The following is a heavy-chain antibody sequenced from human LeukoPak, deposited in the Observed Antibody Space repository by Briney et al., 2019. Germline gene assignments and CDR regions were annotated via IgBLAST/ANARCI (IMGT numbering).Heavy chain of an antibody. CDR1: GFTFSIYW. Sequence: PGGSLRLSCAASGFTFSIYWMSWVRQAPGKGLEWVANINQDGSDKYYVDSVKGRFTISRDNAKNSPYLQMNSLRAEDTAVYYCAKDGVGATSLDCWGQGTLVTVSS. CDR3: AKDGVGATSLDC. J-gene: IGHJ4*02. V-gene: IGHV3-7*01. D-gene: IGHD1-26*01. CDR2: INQDGSDK.